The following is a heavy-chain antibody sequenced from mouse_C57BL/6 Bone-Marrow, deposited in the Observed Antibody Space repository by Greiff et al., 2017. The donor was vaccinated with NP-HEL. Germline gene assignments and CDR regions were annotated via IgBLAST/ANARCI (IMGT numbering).Heavy chain of an antibody. V-gene: IGHV10-1*01. J-gene: IGHJ1*03. CDR3: VVPAYYNNYSWYFDV. CDR2: IRSKSNNYAT. D-gene: IGHD2-5*01. Sequence: EVQLVESGGGLVQPKGSLKLSCAASGFSFNTYAMNWVRQAPGKGLEWVARIRSKSNNYATYYADSVKDRFTISRDDSESMLYLQMNNLKTEDTAMYYCVVPAYYNNYSWYFDVWGTGTTVTVSS. CDR1: GFSFNTYA.